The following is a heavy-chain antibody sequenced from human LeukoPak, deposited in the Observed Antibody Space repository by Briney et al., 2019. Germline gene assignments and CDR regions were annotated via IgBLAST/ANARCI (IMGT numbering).Heavy chain of an antibody. CDR3: ARDTVTTLGYYYYGMDV. Sequence: GSLRLSCAASGFTVSSNYMSWVRQAPGKGLEWVSVIYSGGSTYYADSVKGRFTISRDNSKNTLYLQMNSLRAEDTAVYYCARDTVTTLGYYYYGMDVWGQGTTVTVSS. CDR1: GFTVSSNY. J-gene: IGHJ6*02. V-gene: IGHV3-53*01. CDR2: IYSGGST. D-gene: IGHD4-11*01.